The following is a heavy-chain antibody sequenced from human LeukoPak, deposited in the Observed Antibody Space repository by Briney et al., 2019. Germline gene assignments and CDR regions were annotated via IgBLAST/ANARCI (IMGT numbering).Heavy chain of an antibody. J-gene: IGHJ6*03. D-gene: IGHD1-14*01. CDR1: GGSISSYY. CDR2: IFTSGWT. CDR3: ARQGTGRGRDYYYMDV. Sequence: PSETLSLTCTVSGGSISSYYWSWVRQSPGKGLEWIGYIFTSGWTDYNPSLKSRVTMSVDTSKNQLSMELRFLTAADTAVYYCARQGTGRGRDYYYMDVWGKGTTVTVSS. V-gene: IGHV4-4*09.